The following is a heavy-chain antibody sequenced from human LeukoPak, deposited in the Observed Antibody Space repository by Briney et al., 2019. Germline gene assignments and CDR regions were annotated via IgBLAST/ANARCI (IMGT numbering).Heavy chain of an antibody. CDR3: ASEVATTCDY. V-gene: IGHV3-30-3*01. D-gene: IGHD5-12*01. J-gene: IGHJ4*02. CDR1: GFTFSSYA. CDR2: ISYDGSNK. Sequence: PGGSLRLSCAASGFTFSSYAMPWVRQAPGKGLEWVAVISYDGSNKYYADSVKGRFTISRDNSKNTLYLQMNSLRAEDTAVYCCASEVATTCDYWGQGTLVTVSS.